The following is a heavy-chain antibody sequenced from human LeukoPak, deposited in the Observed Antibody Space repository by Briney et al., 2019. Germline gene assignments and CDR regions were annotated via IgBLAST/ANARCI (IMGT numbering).Heavy chain of an antibody. J-gene: IGHJ4*02. D-gene: IGHD6-13*01. V-gene: IGHV1-18*04. CDR1: GYTFTSFG. Sequence: ASVKVSCKDSGYTFTSFGISWVRQAPGQGLEWMGWISAYNGNTNYAQKLQGRVTMTIDTSTSTAYMELRSLRSDDTAVYYCARDLGTDQQLIFFDYWGQGTLVTVSS. CDR2: ISAYNGNT. CDR3: ARDLGTDQQLIFFDY.